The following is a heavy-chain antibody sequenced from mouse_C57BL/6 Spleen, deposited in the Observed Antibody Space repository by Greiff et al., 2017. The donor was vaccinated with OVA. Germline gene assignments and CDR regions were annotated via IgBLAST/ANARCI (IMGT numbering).Heavy chain of an antibody. D-gene: IGHD2-4*01. CDR2: ISSGSSTI. V-gene: IGHV5-17*01. CDR3: AIYDYDRWFAY. Sequence: EVKLMESGGGLVKPGGSLKLSCAASGFTFSDYGMHWVRQAPEKGLEWVAYISSGSSTIYYADTVKGRFTIARDNAKNTLFLQMTSLRSEDTAMFYCAIYDYDRWFAYWGQGTLVTVSA. J-gene: IGHJ3*01. CDR1: GFTFSDYG.